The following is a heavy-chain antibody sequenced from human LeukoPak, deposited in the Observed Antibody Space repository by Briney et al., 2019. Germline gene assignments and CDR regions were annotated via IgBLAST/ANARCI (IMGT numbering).Heavy chain of an antibody. V-gene: IGHV3-21*01. CDR1: GFTFSSYS. D-gene: IGHD4-17*01. CDR2: ISSSSYI. Sequence: KAGGSLRLSCAASGFTFSSYSMNWVRQAPGKGLEWVSSISSSSYIYYADSVKGRFTISRDNAKNSLYLQMNSLRAEDTAVYYCARADYGGNDAFDIWGQGTMVTVSS. J-gene: IGHJ3*02. CDR3: ARADYGGNDAFDI.